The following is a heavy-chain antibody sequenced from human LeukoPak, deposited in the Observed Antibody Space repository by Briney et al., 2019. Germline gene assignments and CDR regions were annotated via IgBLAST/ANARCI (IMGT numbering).Heavy chain of an antibody. CDR1: GFTFSSYA. D-gene: IGHD6-25*01. J-gene: IGHJ3*02. V-gene: IGHV3-74*01. CDR2: INSDGGST. CDR3: ARRSAAKDAFDI. Sequence: GGSLRLSCAASGFTFSSYAMSWDRQAPGKGLVWVSRINSDGGSTSYTDSVKGRFTISRDNAKNTLYLQMNSLRAEDTAVYYCARRSAAKDAFDIWGQGTKVTVSS.